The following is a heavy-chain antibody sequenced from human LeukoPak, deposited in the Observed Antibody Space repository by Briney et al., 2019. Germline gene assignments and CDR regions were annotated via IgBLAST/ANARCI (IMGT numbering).Heavy chain of an antibody. Sequence: PSETLSLTCTVSGGSISSYYWSWIRQPTGEGGEGIGHNYYSGSTNYNPSLKSRVTISVDTSKNQFSLKLSSVTAADAAVYYCARDRWFGEGDFDYWGQGTLVTVSS. D-gene: IGHD3-10*01. J-gene: IGHJ4*02. CDR2: NYYSGST. CDR1: GGSISSYY. V-gene: IGHV4-59*01. CDR3: ARDRWFGEGDFDY.